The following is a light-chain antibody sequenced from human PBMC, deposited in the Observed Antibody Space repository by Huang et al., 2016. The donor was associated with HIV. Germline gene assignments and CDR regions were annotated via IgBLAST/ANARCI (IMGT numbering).Light chain of an antibody. J-gene: IGKJ1*01. CDR1: QGIMKF. CDR3: QQTDNIPRT. Sequence: DIQMTQSPSSLSASVGDRVTIACRASQGIMKFLNWYQQKPGEAPKLLMHSASSLQRGVPSRFSGIGTGTDFTLTITSLQPEDFATYYCQQTDNIPRTFGQGTKVVIK. CDR2: SAS. V-gene: IGKV1-39*01.